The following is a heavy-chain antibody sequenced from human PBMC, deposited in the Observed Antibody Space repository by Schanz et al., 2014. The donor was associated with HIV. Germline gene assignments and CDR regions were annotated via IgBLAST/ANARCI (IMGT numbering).Heavy chain of an antibody. CDR1: GFTFSSYG. CDR3: AKSRGDSWPYGMDV. V-gene: IGHV3-33*06. Sequence: QVQLVESGGGVVQPGRSLRLSCAASGFTFSSYGMHWVRQAPGKGLEWVAVIWYDGTNKYYADSVKGRFTISRDNSKNTLYLQMKSLRAEDTAVYYCAKSRGDSWPYGMDVWGQGTTVTVSS. CDR2: IWYDGTNK. J-gene: IGHJ6*02. D-gene: IGHD4-17*01.